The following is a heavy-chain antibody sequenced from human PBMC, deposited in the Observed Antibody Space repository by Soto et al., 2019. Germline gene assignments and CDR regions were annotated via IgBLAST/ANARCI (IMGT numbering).Heavy chain of an antibody. V-gene: IGHV3-21*01. D-gene: IGHD4-17*01. CDR3: AREGDSDYGDYYYYMDV. Sequence: SLRLSCAASGFTFSSYSMDWVRQAPGKGLEWVSSISSSSSYIYYADSVKGRFTISRDNAKNSLYLQMNSLRAEDTAVYYCAREGDSDYGDYYYYMDVWGKGTTVTVSS. CDR2: ISSSSSYI. CDR1: GFTFSSYS. J-gene: IGHJ6*03.